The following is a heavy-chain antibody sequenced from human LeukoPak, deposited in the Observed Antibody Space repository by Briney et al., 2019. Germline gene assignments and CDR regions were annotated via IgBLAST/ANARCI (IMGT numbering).Heavy chain of an antibody. D-gene: IGHD2-15*01. Sequence: SSETLSLTCTVSGVSIVSSNYYWVWIRQPPGKGLEWIGSIHYTGTTSYNPSLKSRVTISVDTSKNQFSLNLASVTAADTAVYYCARVGVFGYCTRYSCHSPLDYWGRGALVTVSS. CDR1: GVSIVSSNYY. J-gene: IGHJ4*02. V-gene: IGHV4-39*07. CDR2: IHYTGTT. CDR3: ARVGVFGYCTRYSCHSPLDY.